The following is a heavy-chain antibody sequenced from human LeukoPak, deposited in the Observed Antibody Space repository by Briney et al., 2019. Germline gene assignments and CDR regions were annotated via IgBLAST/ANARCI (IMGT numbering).Heavy chain of an antibody. CDR2: ISSNGGST. CDR1: GFTFSSYA. J-gene: IGHJ4*02. V-gene: IGHV3-64*01. D-gene: IGHD3-22*01. CDR3: ASEYYYDSSGYSASFDY. Sequence: PGGSLRLSCAASGFTFSSYAMHWVRQAPGKGLEYVSAISSNGGSTYYANSVKGRFTISRDNSKNTLYLQMNSLRAEDTAVYYCASEYYYDSSGYSASFDYWGQGTLVTVSS.